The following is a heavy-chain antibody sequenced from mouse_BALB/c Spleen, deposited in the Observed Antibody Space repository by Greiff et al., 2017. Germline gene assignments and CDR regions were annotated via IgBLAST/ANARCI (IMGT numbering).Heavy chain of an antibody. J-gene: IGHJ3*01. CDR2: IYPGDGDT. V-gene: IGHV1-87*01. D-gene: IGHD1-1*01. CDR1: GYTFTSYW. Sequence: VQLQQSGAELARPGASVKLSCKASGYTFTSYWMQWVKQRPGQGLEWIGAIYPGDGDTRYTQKFKGKATLTADKSSSTAYMQLSSLASEDSAVYYCARGSYYGSSYPFAYWGQGTLVTVSA. CDR3: ARGSYYGSSYPFAY.